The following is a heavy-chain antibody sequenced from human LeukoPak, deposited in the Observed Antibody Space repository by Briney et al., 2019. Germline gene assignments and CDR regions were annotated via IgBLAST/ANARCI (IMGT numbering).Heavy chain of an antibody. V-gene: IGHV1-69*13. CDR3: TAHYYDFWSGYFGY. J-gene: IGHJ4*02. CDR2: IIPIFGTA. Sequence: SVKVSCKASGGTFSSYAISWVRQAPGQGLEWMGGIIPIFGTANYAQKFQGRVTITADESTSTAYMELSSLRSEDTAVYYCTAHYYDFWSGYFGYWSQGTLVTVSS. CDR1: GGTFSSYA. D-gene: IGHD3-3*01.